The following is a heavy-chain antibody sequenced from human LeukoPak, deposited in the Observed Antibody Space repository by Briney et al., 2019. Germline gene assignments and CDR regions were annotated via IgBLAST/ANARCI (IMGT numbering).Heavy chain of an antibody. CDR1: GFTFSSYA. CDR3: TSMGIAAAPRDY. D-gene: IGHD6-13*01. J-gene: IGHJ4*02. V-gene: IGHV3-23*01. CDR2: ISGSGGST. Sequence: GGSLRLSCAASGFTFSSYAMSWVRQAPGKGLEWVSSISGSGGSTYYADSVKGRFTISRDNSKNTLYLQMNSLRAEDTAVYYCTSMGIAAAPRDYWGQGTLVTVSS.